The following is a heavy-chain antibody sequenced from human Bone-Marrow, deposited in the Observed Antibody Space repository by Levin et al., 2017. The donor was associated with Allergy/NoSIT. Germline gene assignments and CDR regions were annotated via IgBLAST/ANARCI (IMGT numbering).Heavy chain of an antibody. CDR1: GFTFSSYG. V-gene: IGHV3-33*01. D-gene: IGHD2-2*01. J-gene: IGHJ6*02. CDR3: AREAGVGDIVVVPAAMSRFRAHYYYYGMDV. Sequence: LGESLKISCAASGFTFSSYGMHWVRQAPGKGLEWVAVIWYDGSNKYYADSVKGRFTISRDNSKNTLYLQMNSLRAEDTAVYYCAREAGVGDIVVVPAAMSRFRAHYYYYGMDVWGQGTTVTVSS. CDR2: IWYDGSNK.